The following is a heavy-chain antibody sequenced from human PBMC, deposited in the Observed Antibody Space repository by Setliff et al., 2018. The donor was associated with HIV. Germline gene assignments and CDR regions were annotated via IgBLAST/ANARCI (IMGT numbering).Heavy chain of an antibody. CDR1: GYTFSSYA. Sequence: ASVKVSCKASGYTFSSYAMHWVRQAPGQRLEWMGWINAGNGNTKYSQKFQGRVTITRDTSASTAHMELSSLRSEDTAVYYCARDRVPKRGYTYREPDFDSWGQGTMVTVSS. CDR2: INAGNGNT. J-gene: IGHJ5*01. V-gene: IGHV1-3*01. CDR3: ARDRVPKRGYTYREPDFDS. D-gene: IGHD5-12*01.